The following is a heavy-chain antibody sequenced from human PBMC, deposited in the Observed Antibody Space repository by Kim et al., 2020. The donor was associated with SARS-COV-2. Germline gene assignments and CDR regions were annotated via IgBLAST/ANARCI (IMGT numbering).Heavy chain of an antibody. V-gene: IGHV3-23*01. CDR2: I. CDR3: TKERAYWYFDL. J-gene: IGHJ2*01. Sequence: IFHADSGQGRFTISRDNSKNTVYLQMNSLRVEDTAVYYCTKERAYWYFDLWGRGTLVTVSS.